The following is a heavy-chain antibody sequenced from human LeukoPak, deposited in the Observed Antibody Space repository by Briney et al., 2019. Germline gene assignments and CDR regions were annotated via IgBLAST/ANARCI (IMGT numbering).Heavy chain of an antibody. D-gene: IGHD3-3*01. J-gene: IGHJ6*03. CDR1: GFTFSSYA. Sequence: QSGGSLRLSCAASGFTFSSYAMSWVRQAPGKGLEWVSIVSSSGGSTYYADSVEGRFTISRDNSKNTLYLEMNSLRAEDTAKYYCAKVLDFWSGYWRYYMDVWGKGTTVTVSS. CDR2: VSSSGGST. CDR3: AKVLDFWSGYWRYYMDV. V-gene: IGHV3-23*01.